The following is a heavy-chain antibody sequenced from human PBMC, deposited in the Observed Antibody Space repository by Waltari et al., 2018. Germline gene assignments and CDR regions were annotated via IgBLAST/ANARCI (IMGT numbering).Heavy chain of an antibody. D-gene: IGHD2-15*01. Sequence: QVQLQESGPGLVNPSETLSLTCTVSGGSIRTHYWSWIRQSPGKGLEWIGYSYYTGSTNYNPSLKSRVSISVDTSKNQFSLKLTSVTAADMAVYYCASDTVLGGFDIWGQGTMVTVSS. CDR2: SYYTGST. V-gene: IGHV4-59*08. CDR1: GGSIRTHY. CDR3: ASDTVLGGFDI. J-gene: IGHJ3*02.